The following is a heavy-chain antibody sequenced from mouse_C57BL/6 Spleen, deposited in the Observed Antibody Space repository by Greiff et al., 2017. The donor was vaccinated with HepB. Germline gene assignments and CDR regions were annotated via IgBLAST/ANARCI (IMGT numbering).Heavy chain of an antibody. CDR2: NYPRNGST. Sequence: VKLMESDAELVKPGASVKISCKVSGYTFTDHTIHWMKQRPEQGLEWIGYNYPRNGSTKYNEKFKGKATLTADKSTSNAYMQLNSLTSEDSAVYFCASRALQLGASWFAYWGQGTLVTVSA. CDR3: ASRALQLGASWFAY. V-gene: IGHV1-78*01. CDR1: GYTFTDHT. J-gene: IGHJ3*01. D-gene: IGHD4-1*02.